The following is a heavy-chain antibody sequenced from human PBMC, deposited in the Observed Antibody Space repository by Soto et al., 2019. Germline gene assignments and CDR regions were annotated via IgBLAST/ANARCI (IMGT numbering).Heavy chain of an antibody. V-gene: IGHV4-59*08. CDR2: IYYSAST. D-gene: IGHD2-21*02. J-gene: IGHJ4*02. CDR3: ARHLPYCGGDCYSLDY. Sequence: SETLSLTCAVYGGSFSGYYWSWIRQPPGKGLEWIGYIYYSASTNYSPSLKSRVTISVDTSKNQFSLNLSSVTAADTAVYYCARHLPYCGGDCYSLDYWAQGTLVTVSS. CDR1: GGSFSGYY.